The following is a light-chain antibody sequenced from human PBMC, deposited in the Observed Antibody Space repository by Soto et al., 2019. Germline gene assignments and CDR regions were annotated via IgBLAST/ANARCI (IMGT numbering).Light chain of an antibody. CDR3: QQRSNWVT. J-gene: IGKJ5*01. V-gene: IGKV3D-20*02. CDR2: GAS. Sequence: EIVLTQSPATLSLSPGERATLSCRASQSVSSNYLAWYQRKPGQAPRLLIYGASSRATGIPARFSGSGSGTDFTLTISSLEPEDFAVYYCQQRSNWVTFGQGTRLEIK. CDR1: QSVSSNY.